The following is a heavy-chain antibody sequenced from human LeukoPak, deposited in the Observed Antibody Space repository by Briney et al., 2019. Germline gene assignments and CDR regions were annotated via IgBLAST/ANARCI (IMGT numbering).Heavy chain of an antibody. CDR3: ARDLYDILTGLSPLGV. D-gene: IGHD3-9*01. V-gene: IGHV3-21*01. Sequence: GGSLRLSCAASGFIVSSKYMSWVRQAPGKGLEWVSSISSSSSYIYYADSVKGRFTISRDNAKNSLYLQMNSLRAEDTAVYYCARDLYDILTGLSPLGVWGKGTRSPSPQ. J-gene: IGHJ6*04. CDR1: GFIVSSKY. CDR2: ISSSSSYI.